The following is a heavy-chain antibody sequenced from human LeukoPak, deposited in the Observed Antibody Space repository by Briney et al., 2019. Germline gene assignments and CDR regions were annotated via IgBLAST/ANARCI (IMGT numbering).Heavy chain of an antibody. J-gene: IGHJ6*03. CDR2: IYPGDSDT. V-gene: IGHV5-51*03. D-gene: IGHD2-2*01. CDR1: GYSFTNYW. Sequence: GESLKISCKGSGYSFTNYWIGWVRQMPGKGLEWMGIIYPGDSDTRYSPSFHGQVTISADKSISTAYLQWRSLKASDTAMYFCARGPYCSTTSCYSPYYYYYMDVWGKGTTVTVSS. CDR3: ARGPYCSTTSCYSPYYYYYMDV.